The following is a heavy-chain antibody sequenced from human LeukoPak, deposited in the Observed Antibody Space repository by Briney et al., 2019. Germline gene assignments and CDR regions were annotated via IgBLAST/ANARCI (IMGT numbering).Heavy chain of an antibody. CDR1: GFTFSSYA. Sequence: PGGSLRLPCAASGFTFSSYAMNWVRQAPGKGLEWVALISYDGSNKNYADSVKGRFTISRDNSKNTLYLQMNSLRAEDTAVYYCAKCLGSGWYASSDWGQGTLVTVSS. CDR2: ISYDGSNK. J-gene: IGHJ4*02. D-gene: IGHD6-13*01. CDR3: AKCLGSGWYASSD. V-gene: IGHV3-30-3*02.